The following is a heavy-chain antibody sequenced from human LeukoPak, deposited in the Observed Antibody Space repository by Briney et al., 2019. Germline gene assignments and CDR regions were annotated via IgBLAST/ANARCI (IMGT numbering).Heavy chain of an antibody. D-gene: IGHD3-10*01. J-gene: IGHJ4*02. CDR2: IYSGGST. Sequence: GGSLRLSCAASGFTFSSYSMSWVRQAPGEGLEWVSVIYSGGSTYYADSVKGRFAISRDNSKNTLYLQMNSLRAEDTAVYYCARGDFEQKYWGQGTLVTVSS. V-gene: IGHV3-66*02. CDR3: ARGDFEQKY. CDR1: GFTFSSYS.